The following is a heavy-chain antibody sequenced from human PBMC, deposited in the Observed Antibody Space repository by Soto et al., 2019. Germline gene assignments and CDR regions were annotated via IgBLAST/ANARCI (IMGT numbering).Heavy chain of an antibody. V-gene: IGHV3-23*01. CDR3: AKDPFNDSSGYYFPSFDY. D-gene: IGHD3-22*01. CDR1: GFTFSSYA. Sequence: EVQLLESGGGLVQPGGSLRLSCAASGFTFSSYAMSWVRQAPGKGLEWVSAISGSGGSTYYADSVKGRFTISRDNSKNTLYLQMNSLRAEDTAVYYCAKDPFNDSSGYYFPSFDYWGQGTLVTVSS. J-gene: IGHJ4*02. CDR2: ISGSGGST.